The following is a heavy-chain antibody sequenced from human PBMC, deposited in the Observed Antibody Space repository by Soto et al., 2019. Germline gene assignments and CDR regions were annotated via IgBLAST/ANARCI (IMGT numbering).Heavy chain of an antibody. Sequence: SETLSLTCAVSGGSVSSGSYYWSWIRQPPGKGLEWIGYIYYSGSTNYNPSLKSRVTISVDTSKNQFSLKLSSVTAADTAAYYCARGPSGSNWFDPWGQGTLVTVSS. D-gene: IGHD1-26*01. CDR2: IYYSGST. CDR1: GGSVSSGSYY. J-gene: IGHJ5*02. V-gene: IGHV4-61*01. CDR3: ARGPSGSNWFDP.